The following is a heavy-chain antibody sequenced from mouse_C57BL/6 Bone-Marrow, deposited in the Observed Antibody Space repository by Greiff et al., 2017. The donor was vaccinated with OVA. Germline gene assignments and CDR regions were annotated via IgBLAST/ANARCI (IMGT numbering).Heavy chain of an antibody. Sequence: DVMLVEPGGGLVQPGESLKLSCESNEYEFPSHDMSWVRKTPEKRLELVAAINSDGGSTYYPDTMARRFIISRDNTKKTLYLQMSSLRSEDTALYYCARRGTLYWYFDVWGTGTTVTVSS. CDR2: INSDGGST. CDR1: EYEFPSHD. J-gene: IGHJ1*03. D-gene: IGHD3-3*01. CDR3: ARRGTLYWYFDV. V-gene: IGHV5-2*03.